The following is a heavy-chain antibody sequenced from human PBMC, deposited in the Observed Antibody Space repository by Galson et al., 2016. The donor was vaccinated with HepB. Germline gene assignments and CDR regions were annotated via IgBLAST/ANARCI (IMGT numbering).Heavy chain of an antibody. J-gene: IGHJ4*02. CDR1: GYRFAGYW. CDR2: IYPGDSDS. D-gene: IGHD3-10*01. Sequence: QSGAEVKKPGESLKISCTGSGYRFAGYWIGWVRQMPGRGLEWMGSIYPGDSDSTYSPSFQGQVTISVDKSIDTAYLQWSSLKASDTAMYYCARLYGSGSHLFDYWGQGTLLTVSS. V-gene: IGHV5-51*01. CDR3: ARLYGSGSHLFDY.